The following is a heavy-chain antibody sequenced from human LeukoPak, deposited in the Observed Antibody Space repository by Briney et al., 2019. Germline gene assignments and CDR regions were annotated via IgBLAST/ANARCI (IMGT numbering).Heavy chain of an antibody. V-gene: IGHV1-2*02. CDR1: GYTFTGYY. Sequence: ASVKVSCKASGYTFTGYYMHWVRQAPGQGLEWMGWINPNSGGTNYAQKFQGRVTMTRDTSISTAYMELSRLRSDDTAVYYYARSPYYDFWNGDYYGMDVWGQGTTVTVSS. D-gene: IGHD3-3*01. J-gene: IGHJ6*02. CDR2: INPNSGGT. CDR3: ARSPYYDFWNGDYYGMDV.